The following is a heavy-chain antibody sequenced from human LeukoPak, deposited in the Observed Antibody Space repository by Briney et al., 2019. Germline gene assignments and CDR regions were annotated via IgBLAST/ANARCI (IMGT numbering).Heavy chain of an antibody. CDR3: ARDLYGDYSFDY. Sequence: GGSLRLSCAASGFIFNSYVMTWVRQAPGKGLEWVSSISSTSDYIYYADSVKGRFTISRDNAKNSLYLQMNSLRAEDTAVYYCARDLYGDYSFDYWGQGTLVTISS. CDR1: GFIFNSYV. CDR2: ISSTSDYI. D-gene: IGHD4-17*01. V-gene: IGHV3-21*01. J-gene: IGHJ4*02.